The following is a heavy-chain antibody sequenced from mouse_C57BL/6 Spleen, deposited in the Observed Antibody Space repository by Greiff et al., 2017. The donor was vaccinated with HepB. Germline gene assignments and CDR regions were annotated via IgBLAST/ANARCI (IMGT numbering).Heavy chain of an antibody. CDR1: GYAFTNYL. V-gene: IGHV1-54*01. Sequence: VQLQQSGAELVRPGTSVKVSCKASGYAFTNYLIEWVKQRPGQGLEWIGVINPGSGGTNYNEKFKGKATLTADKSSSTSYMQLSSLTSEDSAVYFCERGGVYYGSSCWYFDVWGTGTTVTVAS. CDR3: ERGGVYYGSSCWYFDV. CDR2: INPGSGGT. J-gene: IGHJ1*03. D-gene: IGHD1-1*01.